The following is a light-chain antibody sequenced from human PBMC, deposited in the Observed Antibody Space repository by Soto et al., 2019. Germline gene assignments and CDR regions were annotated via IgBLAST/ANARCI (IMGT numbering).Light chain of an antibody. CDR1: SSNIGAGYD. CDR2: GNS. Sequence: QPVLTQPPSVSGAPGQRVTIPCTGSSSNIGAGYDVHWYQQLPGTAPKLLIYGNSNRPSGVPDRFSGSKSGTSASLAITGLQAEDEADYYCQSYDSSLSVFYVFGTGTKLTVL. V-gene: IGLV1-40*01. J-gene: IGLJ1*01. CDR3: QSYDSSLSVFYV.